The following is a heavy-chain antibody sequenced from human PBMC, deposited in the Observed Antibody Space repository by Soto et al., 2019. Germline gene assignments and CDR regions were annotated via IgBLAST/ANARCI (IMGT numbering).Heavy chain of an antibody. V-gene: IGHV4-30-4*01. D-gene: IGHD3-9*01. J-gene: IGHJ5*02. CDR2: ICYSGST. CDR1: GGSISSGDYY. Sequence: SETLSLTCTVSGGSISSGDYYWSWIRQPPGKGLEWIGYICYSGSTYYNPSLKSRVTISVDTSKNQFSLKLSSVTAADTAVYYCARELIKDYDILTGYSRLNWFDPWGQGTLVTVSS. CDR3: ARELIKDYDILTGYSRLNWFDP.